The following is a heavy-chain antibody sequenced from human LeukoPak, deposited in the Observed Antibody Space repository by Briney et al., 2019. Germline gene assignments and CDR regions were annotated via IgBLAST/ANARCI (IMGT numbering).Heavy chain of an antibody. CDR1: GFTFSSYW. V-gene: IGHV3-74*01. J-gene: IGHJ4*02. Sequence: GGSLRLSCAASGFTFSSYWMHWVRQAPGKGLVRVSRINSDGRSTSYADSVTGRFTMSRDNAKNTLYLQMNSLRAEDTAVYYCVRDVWGDRDSYFDYWGQGTLVTVSS. CDR2: INSDGRST. D-gene: IGHD2-21*01. CDR3: VRDVWGDRDSYFDY.